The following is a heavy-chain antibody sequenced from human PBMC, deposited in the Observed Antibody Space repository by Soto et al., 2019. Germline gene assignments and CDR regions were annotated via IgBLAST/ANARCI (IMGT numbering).Heavy chain of an antibody. CDR1: GFTVSSNY. CDR2: IRQDGNEK. CDR3: TTRDYYGSGSYTAHYYYGMDV. Sequence: PGGSLRLSCAASGFTVSSNYMSWVRQAPGKGLEWVGNIRQDGNEKNYVDSVKGRFTISRDNAKNSLYLQMNSLRAEDTAVYYCTTRDYYGSGSYTAHYYYGMDVWGQGTTVTVSS. V-gene: IGHV3-7*01. J-gene: IGHJ6*02. D-gene: IGHD3-10*01.